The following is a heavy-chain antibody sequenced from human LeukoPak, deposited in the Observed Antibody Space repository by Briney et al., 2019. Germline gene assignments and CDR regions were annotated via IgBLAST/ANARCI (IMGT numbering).Heavy chain of an antibody. CDR3: DDRLRYAAAFDY. CDR2: SNSDTT. CDR1: RVTPTSTY. D-gene: IGHD3-16*01. J-gene: IGHJ4*02. Sequence: PGGSLRLSSVPPRVTPTSTYICSVRRAPGKGLEWVSLSNSDTTYHAESVKGRFTIARDNSQNTFYLQMNSLRAVAAAVYDVDDRLRYAAAFDYWGQGTLVTVSS. V-gene: IGHV3-53*05.